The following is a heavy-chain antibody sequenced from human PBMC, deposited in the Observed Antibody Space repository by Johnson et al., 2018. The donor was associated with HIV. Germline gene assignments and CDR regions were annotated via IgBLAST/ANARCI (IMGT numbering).Heavy chain of an antibody. Sequence: QVQLVESGGGVVQPGRSLRLSCAASGFTFSSYAMHWVRQAPGKGLEWVAVISYDGSNKYYADSVKGRFTISRDNSKNTLYLQMNSLRAEDTAVYYCARDRAAVWYSGSYLVDWGQGTMVTVSS. CDR1: GFTFSSYA. CDR2: ISYDGSNK. V-gene: IGHV3-30*19. CDR3: ARDRAAVWYSGSYLVD. J-gene: IGHJ3*01. D-gene: IGHD1-26*01.